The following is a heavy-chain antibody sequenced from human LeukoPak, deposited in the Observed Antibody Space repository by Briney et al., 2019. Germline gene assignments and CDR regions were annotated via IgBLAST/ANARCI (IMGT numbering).Heavy chain of an antibody. J-gene: IGHJ4*02. CDR3: ARGYYDSSNPDY. Sequence: ASVKVSCMASGYTFTGYYMHWVRQAPGQGLEWMGWINPNSGGTNYAQKFQGRVTMTRDTSISTAYMELSRLRSDDTAVYYCARGYYDSSNPDYWGQGTLVTVSS. V-gene: IGHV1-2*02. D-gene: IGHD3-22*01. CDR1: GYTFTGYY. CDR2: INPNSGGT.